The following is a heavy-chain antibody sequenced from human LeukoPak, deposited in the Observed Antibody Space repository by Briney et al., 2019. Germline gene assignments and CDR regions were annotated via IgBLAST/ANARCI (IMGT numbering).Heavy chain of an antibody. CDR1: GGSFSGYY. J-gene: IGHJ4*02. V-gene: IGHV4-34*01. D-gene: IGHD6-13*01. Sequence: SETLSLTCAVYGGSFSGYYWSWIRQPPGKGLEWIGEINHSGSTNYNPSLKSRVTMSVDTSKNQFSLKLSSVTAADTAVYYCARETAAGIDYWGQGTLVTVSS. CDR2: INHSGST. CDR3: ARETAAGIDY.